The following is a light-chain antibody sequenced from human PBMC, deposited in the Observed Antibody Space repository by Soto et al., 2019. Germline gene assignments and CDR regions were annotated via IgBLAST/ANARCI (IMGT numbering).Light chain of an antibody. CDR1: QSVSSY. CDR2: DAS. V-gene: IGKV3-11*01. J-gene: IGKJ5*01. Sequence: EIVLIQAPATLSLSPGERATLSCRASQSVSSYLAWYQQKPGQAPRLLIYDASSRATGIPARFSGSGSGTDFTLTISSLEPEDFAVYYCQQRSNWPFTFGQGTRLEIK. CDR3: QQRSNWPFT.